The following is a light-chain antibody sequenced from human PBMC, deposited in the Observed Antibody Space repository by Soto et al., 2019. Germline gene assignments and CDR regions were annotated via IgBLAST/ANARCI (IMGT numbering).Light chain of an antibody. Sequence: QSALTQPASVSGSPGQSITISCTGTSSDVGGYNYVSWYQQHPGKAPNLMIYEVSNRPSGVSNRFSGSKSGNTASLTISGLQAEDEADYYCSSYTSSSTLVVFGTGTKLTVL. J-gene: IGLJ1*01. V-gene: IGLV2-14*01. CDR2: EVS. CDR1: SSDVGGYNY. CDR3: SSYTSSSTLVV.